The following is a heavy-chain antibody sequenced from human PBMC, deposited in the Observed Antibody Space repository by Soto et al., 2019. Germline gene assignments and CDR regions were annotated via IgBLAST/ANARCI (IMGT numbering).Heavy chain of an antibody. CDR2: VSASGERT. CDR1: GFSFDTYA. V-gene: IGHV3-23*01. D-gene: IGHD3-3*02. J-gene: IGHJ4*02. CDR3: ARDRRPRNTIFGVVSGG. Sequence: GGSLRLSCAASGFSFDTYAMTWVRQAPGKGLDWVSAVSASGERTYYADSVRGRFIISRDNSKNMLFLEMNGLRGEDSAVYYYARDRRPRNTIFGVVSGGWGQGTLVTVSS.